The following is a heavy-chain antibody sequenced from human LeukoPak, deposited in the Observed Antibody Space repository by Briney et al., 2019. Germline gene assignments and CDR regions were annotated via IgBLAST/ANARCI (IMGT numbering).Heavy chain of an antibody. CDR3: ARDLAPAAAGPSRTDY. V-gene: IGHV1-46*01. CDR1: GYTFTSYY. J-gene: IGHJ4*02. CDR2: INPSDGST. Sequence: ASVKVSCKASGYTFTSYYMQWVRQAPGQGLEWVGIINPSDGSTSSAQKFQGRVTMTRDTSTSTVYMELSSLRSEDTAVYYCARDLAPAAAGPSRTDYWGQGTLVTVSS. D-gene: IGHD6-13*01.